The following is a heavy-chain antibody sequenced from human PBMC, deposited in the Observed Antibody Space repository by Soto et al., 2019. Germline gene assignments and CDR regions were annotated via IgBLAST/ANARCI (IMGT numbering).Heavy chain of an antibody. D-gene: IGHD4-17*01. CDR1: GGSFSGYY. CDR2: INHSGST. J-gene: IGHJ5*02. Sequence: SETLCLTCAVXGGSFSGYYWSWIRQPPGKGLEWIGEINHSGSTNYNPSLKSRVTISVDTSKNQFSLKLSSVTAADTAVYYCARTGGTSDYGDYPWGQGTLVTVSS. V-gene: IGHV4-34*01. CDR3: ARTGGTSDYGDYP.